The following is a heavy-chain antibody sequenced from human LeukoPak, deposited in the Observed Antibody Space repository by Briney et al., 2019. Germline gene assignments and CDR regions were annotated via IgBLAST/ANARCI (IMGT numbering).Heavy chain of an antibody. D-gene: IGHD7-27*01. V-gene: IGHV3-7*01. CDR2: IKQDGSEK. Sequence: GGSLRLSRAASGFTFSSYWMSWVRQAPGKGLEWVANIKQDGSEKYYVDSVKGRFTISRDNARNSLYLQMNSLSAEDTAVYYCARDRTGEDDYWGQGTLVTVSS. J-gene: IGHJ4*02. CDR1: GFTFSSYW. CDR3: ARDRTGEDDY.